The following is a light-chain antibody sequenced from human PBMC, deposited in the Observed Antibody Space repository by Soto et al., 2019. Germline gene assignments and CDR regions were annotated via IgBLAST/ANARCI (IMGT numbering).Light chain of an antibody. CDR3: CSYAASSTFYV. V-gene: IGLV2-23*01. CDR2: EGS. Sequence: QSVLTQPASVSGSPGQSITISCPGTSSEVGSYNLVSWYQQHPGKAPKLMIYEGSKRPSGVSNRFSGSKSGNTASLTISGLQAEDEADYYCCSYAASSTFYVFGTGTKVTVL. J-gene: IGLJ1*01. CDR1: SSEVGSYNL.